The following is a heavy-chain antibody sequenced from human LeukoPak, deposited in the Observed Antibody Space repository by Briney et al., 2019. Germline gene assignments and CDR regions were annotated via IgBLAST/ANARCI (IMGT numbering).Heavy chain of an antibody. J-gene: IGHJ3*02. CDR1: GFTFISYA. CDR2: ISGSGGST. V-gene: IGHV3-23*01. Sequence: GGSLRLSCAASGFTFISYAMSWVRQAPGKGLEWVSAISGSGGSTYYADSVKGRFTISRDNSKNTLDLQMNSLRAEDTAVYYCAKELGRITMVRGVITDAFDIWGQGTMVTVSS. D-gene: IGHD3-10*01. CDR3: AKELGRITMVRGVITDAFDI.